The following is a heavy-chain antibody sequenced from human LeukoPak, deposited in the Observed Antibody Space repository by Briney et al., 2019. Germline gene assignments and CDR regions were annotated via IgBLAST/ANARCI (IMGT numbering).Heavy chain of an antibody. J-gene: IGHJ1*01. CDR3: ARGAYDKGVWHFQH. CDR2: IYYSGST. D-gene: IGHD3-22*01. Sequence: SETLSLTCTVSGGSISSHYWSWIRQPPGKGLEWIGYIYYSGSTNYNPSLKSRVTISVDTSKNQFSLKLSSVTAADTAVYYCARGAYDKGVWHFQHWGQGTLVTVSS. V-gene: IGHV4-59*11. CDR1: GGSISSHY.